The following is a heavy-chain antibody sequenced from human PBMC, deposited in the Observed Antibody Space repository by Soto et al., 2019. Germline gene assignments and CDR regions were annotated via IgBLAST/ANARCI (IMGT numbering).Heavy chain of an antibody. V-gene: IGHV4-31*03. CDR3: ARGDDYYGVGSYYNTQVIDY. Sequence: SETLSLTCTVSGGSISSGGYYWSWIRQHPGKGLEWIGYIYYSGSTYYNPSLKSRVTISVDTSKNQFSLKLSSVTAADTAVYYCARGDDYYGVGSYYNTQVIDYWGQGTLVNVSS. J-gene: IGHJ4*02. CDR2: IYYSGST. D-gene: IGHD3-10*01. CDR1: GGSISSGGYY.